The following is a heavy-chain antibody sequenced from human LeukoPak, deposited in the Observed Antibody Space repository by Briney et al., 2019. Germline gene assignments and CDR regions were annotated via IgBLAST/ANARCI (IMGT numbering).Heavy chain of an antibody. V-gene: IGHV1-2*02. J-gene: IGHJ6*03. Sequence: ASVKVSCKASGYTFTGYYMHWVRQAPGQGLEWMGWINPNSGGTNYAQKFQGRVTMTRDTSISTAYMELSRLRSDDTAVYYCARDSGYSSSWYRNYYYYYYMDVWGKGTTVTISS. CDR3: ARDSGYSSSWYRNYYYYYYMDV. CDR1: GYTFTGYY. D-gene: IGHD6-13*01. CDR2: INPNSGGT.